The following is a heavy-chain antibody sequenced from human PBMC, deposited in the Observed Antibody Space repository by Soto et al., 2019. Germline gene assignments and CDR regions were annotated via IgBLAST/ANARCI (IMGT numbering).Heavy chain of an antibody. J-gene: IGHJ4*02. CDR2: IYWDHDK. Sequence: QITLKEAGPTLVKPTQTLTLTCTFSGFSLITSGVGVGWIRQPPGKALEWLALIYWDHDKGYSTSLKSRLTITKDTSKNQVVLTMTNMDPADTATYYCAHTMAPRIFDYWGQGTLVTVSS. V-gene: IGHV2-5*02. CDR1: GFSLITSGVG. CDR3: AHTMAPRIFDY.